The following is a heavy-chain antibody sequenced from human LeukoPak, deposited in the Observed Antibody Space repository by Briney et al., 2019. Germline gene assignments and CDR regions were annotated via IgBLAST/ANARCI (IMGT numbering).Heavy chain of an antibody. CDR2: IYYTGGT. J-gene: IGHJ4*02. CDR3: ASRGYSSGWYDY. D-gene: IGHD6-19*01. Sequence: PSETLSLTCTVSGGSFSSFYWSWIRQPPGKGLEWIGYIYYTGGTNYNPSLKSRITTSVDTSKNQFSLKLSSVTAADTAVYYCASRGYSSGWYDYWGQGTLVTVSS. V-gene: IGHV4-59*08. CDR1: GGSFSSFY.